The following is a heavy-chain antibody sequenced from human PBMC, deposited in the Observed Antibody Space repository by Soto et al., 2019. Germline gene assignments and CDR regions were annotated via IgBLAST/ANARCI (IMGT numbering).Heavy chain of an antibody. D-gene: IGHD3-10*01. CDR3: AKDRYYYGSGGGPNWFDP. CDR1: GFTFSSYA. J-gene: IGHJ5*02. Sequence: PGGSLRLSCAASGFTFSSYAMSWVRQAPGKGLEWVSAISGSGGSTYYADSVKGRFTISRDNSKNTLYLQMNSLRAEDTAVYYCAKDRYYYGSGGGPNWFDPWGQGTLVTVSS. CDR2: ISGSGGST. V-gene: IGHV3-23*01.